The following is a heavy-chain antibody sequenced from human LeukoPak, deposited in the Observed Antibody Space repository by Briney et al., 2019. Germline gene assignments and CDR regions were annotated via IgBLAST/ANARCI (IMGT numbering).Heavy chain of an antibody. V-gene: IGHV1-2*02. D-gene: IGHD5-18*01. CDR2: INPNSGGT. J-gene: IGHJ6*03. CDR3: ARDPAQYSYGLGYYYYYMDV. CDR1: GYTFTGYY. Sequence: WASVKVSCKASGYTFTGYYMHWVRQAPGQGLEWMGWINPNSGGTNYAQKFQGRVTMTRDTSISTAYMELSRLRSDDTAVYYCARDPAQYSYGLGYYYYYMDVWGKGTTVTVSS.